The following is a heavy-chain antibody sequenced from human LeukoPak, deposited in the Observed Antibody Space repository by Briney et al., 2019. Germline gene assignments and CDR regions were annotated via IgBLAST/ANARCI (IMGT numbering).Heavy chain of an antibody. V-gene: IGHV4-59*01. Sequence: PSETLSLTCTVSGGSISSYYWSWIRQPPGKGLEWIGYIHYSGSTNHNPSLKSRVTISVDTSKNHFSLKLSSVTAADTAVYYCARGDSNYAFDIWGQGTMVTVSS. D-gene: IGHD4-11*01. CDR3: ARGDSNYAFDI. CDR1: GGSISSYY. J-gene: IGHJ3*02. CDR2: IHYSGST.